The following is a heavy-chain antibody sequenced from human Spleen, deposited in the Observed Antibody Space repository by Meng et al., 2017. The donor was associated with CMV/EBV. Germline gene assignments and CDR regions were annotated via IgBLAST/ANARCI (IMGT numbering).Heavy chain of an antibody. CDR1: YW. J-gene: IGHJ4*02. Sequence: YWVSWVRQAPGKGLEWVANIKQDGSEKYYVDSVKGRFTISRDNAKNSLYLQMNSLRAEDTAVYYCATAERSTYYYDSSGYIGVYFDYWGQGTLVTVSS. CDR3: ATAERSTYYYDSSGYIGVYFDY. D-gene: IGHD3-22*01. CDR2: IKQDGSEK. V-gene: IGHV3-7*01.